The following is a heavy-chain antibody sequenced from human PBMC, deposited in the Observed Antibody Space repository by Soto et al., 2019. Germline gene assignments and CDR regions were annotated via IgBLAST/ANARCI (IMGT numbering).Heavy chain of an antibody. J-gene: IGHJ3*02. CDR3: VSSRTAVFGDALDI. CDR2: MYSSGGT. CDR1: GASISSYY. D-gene: IGHD2-21*02. V-gene: IGHV4-59*01. Sequence: SETLSLTCSVSGASISSYYWSWIRQSPGKGLESIGCMYSSGGTNYNPALKSRITISRDTSKNQLSLKLTSVTAADTAVYYCVSSRTAVFGDALDIWALGTMVTV.